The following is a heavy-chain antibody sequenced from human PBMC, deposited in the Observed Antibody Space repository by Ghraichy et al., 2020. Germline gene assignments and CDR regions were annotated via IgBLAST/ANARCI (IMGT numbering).Heavy chain of an antibody. CDR1: GFTFSTPW. CDR2: IKEDGSMR. D-gene: IGHD2-2*01. CDR3: ASEEVNMPWR. J-gene: IGHJ4*02. V-gene: IGHV3-7*01. Sequence: GGSLRLSCAASGFTFSTPWMHWVRQAPGKGLQWVANIKEDGSMRQYVNFVKGRFTISRDNAKKSLFLEMDSLRVEDTAVYFCASEEVNMPWRWGQGTLVTVSS.